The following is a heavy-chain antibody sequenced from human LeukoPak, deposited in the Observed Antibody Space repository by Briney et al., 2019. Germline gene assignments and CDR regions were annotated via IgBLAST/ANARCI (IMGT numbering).Heavy chain of an antibody. CDR2: IKQDGSEK. J-gene: IGHJ4*02. CDR3: ARDWDLADY. Sequence: GGSLRLSCAAPGFTFSGYWMSWVRQAPGKGLEWVANIKQDGSEKYYVDSVKGRFTISRDNAKNSLYLQMNSLRAEDTAVYYCARDWDLADYWGQGTLVTVSS. D-gene: IGHD1-26*01. CDR1: GFTFSGYW. V-gene: IGHV3-7*01.